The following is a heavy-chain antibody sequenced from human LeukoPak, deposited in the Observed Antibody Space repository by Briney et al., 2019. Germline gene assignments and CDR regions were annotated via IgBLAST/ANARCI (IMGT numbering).Heavy chain of an antibody. V-gene: IGHV4-59*08. CDR3: ARQIGSLAARRNFDY. J-gene: IGHJ4*02. D-gene: IGHD6-6*01. CDR1: GGSISSYY. Sequence: SETLSLTCTVSGGSISSYYWSWIRQPPGKGLEWIGYIYYSGSTNYNPSLKGRVTISVDTSKNQFSLKLSSVTAADTAVYYCARQIGSLAARRNFDYWGQGTLVTVSS. CDR2: IYYSGST.